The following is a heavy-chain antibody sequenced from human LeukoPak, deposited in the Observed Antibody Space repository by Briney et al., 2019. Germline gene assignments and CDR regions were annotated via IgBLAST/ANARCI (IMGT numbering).Heavy chain of an antibody. J-gene: IGHJ4*02. D-gene: IGHD3-10*02. Sequence: GRSLTLSCAASGFSFNTYAMHWVRQAPGQGLEWVSLIWHDGSHKFYSNSVRGQFTISRDNSKSTVYLQLNNLRPEDTVVYYLAEEIFVREIYPTFWGKETRV. CDR3: AEEIFVREIYPTF. CDR2: IWHDGSHK. V-gene: IGHV3-33*06. CDR1: GFSFNTYA.